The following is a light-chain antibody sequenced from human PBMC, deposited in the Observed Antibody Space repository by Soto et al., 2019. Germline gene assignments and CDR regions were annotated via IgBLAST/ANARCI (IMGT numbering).Light chain of an antibody. CDR2: GAS. J-gene: IGKJ1*01. CDR1: QSVSSN. V-gene: IGKV3-15*01. CDR3: HQYNNWHS. Sequence: EIVMTQSPATLSVSPGERATLSCRASQSVSSNLAWYQQKPGQAPRLLIYGASTRATGIPARFSCSGSGTEFTLTISSLQSEDFAVYYCHQYNNWHSFGQGTKVEIK.